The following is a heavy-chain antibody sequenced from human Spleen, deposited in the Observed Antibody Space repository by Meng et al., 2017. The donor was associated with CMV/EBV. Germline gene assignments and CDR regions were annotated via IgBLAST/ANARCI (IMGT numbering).Heavy chain of an antibody. J-gene: IGHJ3*02. CDR3: ARIQFLETANDAFDI. CDR2: INPNPNRGGT. Sequence: ASVKVSCKASGYTFIGYYIHWVRQAPGQGLEWMGWINPNPNRGGTEYAQKFQGRVTMTSDTSISTAHMELSRLRSDDTAVYYCARIQFLETANDAFDIWGQGTMVTVSS. CDR1: GYTFIGYY. V-gene: IGHV1-2*02.